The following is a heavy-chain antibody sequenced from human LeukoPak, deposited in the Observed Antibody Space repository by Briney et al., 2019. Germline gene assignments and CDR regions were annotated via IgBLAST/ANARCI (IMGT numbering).Heavy chain of an antibody. D-gene: IGHD6-13*01. CDR1: GFTFSSYW. V-gene: IGHV3-74*01. CDR2: INSDGSST. J-gene: IGHJ4*02. CDR3: ARDQGYSSSLLAFDY. Sequence: GGSLRLSCAVSGFTFSSYWVHWVRQAPGKGLVWVSRINSDGSSTNYADSVKGRFTISRDNAKNTLYLQMNSLRAEDTAVYYCARDQGYSSSLLAFDYWGQGTLVTVSP.